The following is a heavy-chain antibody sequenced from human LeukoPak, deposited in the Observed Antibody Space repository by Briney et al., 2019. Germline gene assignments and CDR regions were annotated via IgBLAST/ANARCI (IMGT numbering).Heavy chain of an antibody. J-gene: IGHJ5*02. D-gene: IGHD4-17*01. CDR1: GYSISSGYF. CDR3: ARVRYDYGDYWFLWFDP. V-gene: IGHV4-61*01. CDR2: IYYSGST. Sequence: SETLSLTCTVSGYSISSGYFWGWIRQPPGKGLEWIGYIYYSGSTNYNPSLKSRVTISVDTSKNQFSLKLSSVTAADTAVYYCARVRYDYGDYWFLWFDPWGQGTLVTVSS.